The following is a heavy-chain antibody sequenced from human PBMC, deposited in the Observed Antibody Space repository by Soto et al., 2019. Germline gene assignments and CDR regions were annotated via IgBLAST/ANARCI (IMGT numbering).Heavy chain of an antibody. CDR1: GFSFINAW. D-gene: IGHD2-2*01. Sequence: GGSLRRSCAASGFSFINAWMNWFRRAPGQGLEWVGHVKNKGSGGTTHYGAPVKGRFTISRDDSKNTVYLQMSSLKTDDTAVYYCAADTPEVGQGEFEYWGQGALVTFSS. CDR3: AADTPEVGQGEFEY. V-gene: IGHV3-15*01. J-gene: IGHJ4*02. CDR2: VKNKGSGGTT.